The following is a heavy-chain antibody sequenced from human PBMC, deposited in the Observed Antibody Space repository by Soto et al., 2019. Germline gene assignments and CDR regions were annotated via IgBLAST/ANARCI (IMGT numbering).Heavy chain of an antibody. CDR1: GGSISSSSYY. CDR2: IYYSGST. CDR3: ARGFGELLWDYYYYGMDV. Sequence: PSETLSLTCTVSGGSISSSSYYWGWIRQPPGKGLEWIGSIYYSGSTYYNPSLKSRVTISVDTSKNQFSLKLSSVTAADTAVYYSARGFGELLWDYYYYGMDVWGQGTTVTVSS. D-gene: IGHD3-10*01. V-gene: IGHV4-39*01. J-gene: IGHJ6*02.